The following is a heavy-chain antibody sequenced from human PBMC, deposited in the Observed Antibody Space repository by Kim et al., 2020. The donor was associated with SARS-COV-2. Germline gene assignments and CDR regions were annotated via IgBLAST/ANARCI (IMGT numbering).Heavy chain of an antibody. D-gene: IGHD6-13*01. CDR3: AGDYGSSWLSQFFPY. V-gene: IGHV4-59*12. CDR2: FYDMGAM. CDR1: GGPISGYY. J-gene: IGHJ4*02. Sequence: SETLSLTCTVSGGPISGYYWTWIRQPPGKGLEWIGNFYDMGAMNYNPSLNVQVTISRKAPKHQVFLKLRSVTAADTAVYYCAGDYGSSWLSQFFPYWGLG.